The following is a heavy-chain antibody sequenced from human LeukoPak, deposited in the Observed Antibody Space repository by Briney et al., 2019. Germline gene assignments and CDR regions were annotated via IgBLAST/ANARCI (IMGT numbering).Heavy chain of an antibody. Sequence: SETLSLTCTVAGGSISSYYWSWIRQPAGKGLEWIGRIYTSGSTNYNPSLKSRVTMSVDTSKNQFSLKLSSVTAADMAVYYCARHYCSGGSCYFDYWGQGTLVTVSS. CDR2: IYTSGST. D-gene: IGHD2-15*01. V-gene: IGHV4-4*07. J-gene: IGHJ4*02. CDR1: GGSISSYY. CDR3: ARHYCSGGSCYFDY.